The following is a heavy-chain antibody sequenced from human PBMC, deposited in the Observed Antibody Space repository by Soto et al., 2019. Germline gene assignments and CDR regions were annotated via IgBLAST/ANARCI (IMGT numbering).Heavy chain of an antibody. CDR1: GYTFTSYG. CDR2: ISAYNGNT. Sequence: ASVKVSCKASGYTFTSYGISWVRQAPGQGLEWMGWISAYNGNTNYAQKLQGRVTMTTDTSTSTAYMELRSLRSDDTAVYYCARAPLYVNSTGWQYYYYGMDVWGQGTTVTVSS. CDR3: ARAPLYVNSTGWQYYYYGMDV. D-gene: IGHD6-19*01. J-gene: IGHJ6*02. V-gene: IGHV1-18*04.